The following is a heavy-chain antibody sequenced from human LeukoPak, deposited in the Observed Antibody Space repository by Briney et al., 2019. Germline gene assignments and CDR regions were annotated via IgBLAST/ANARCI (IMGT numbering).Heavy chain of an antibody. V-gene: IGHV3-30-3*01. CDR2: RSYDGSNK. D-gene: IGHD3-22*01. CDR3: ARVGVYYYDSSGYYG. CDR1: GFTFSSYA. J-gene: IGHJ4*02. Sequence: GGSLRLSCAASGFTFSSYAMHWVRQAPGKGLEWVAVRSYDGSNKYYADSVKGRFTISRDNSKNTLYLQMNSLRAEDTAVYYCARVGVYYYDSSGYYGWGQGTLVTVSS.